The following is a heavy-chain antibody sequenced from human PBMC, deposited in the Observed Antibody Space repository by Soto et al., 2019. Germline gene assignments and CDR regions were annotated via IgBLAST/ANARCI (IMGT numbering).Heavy chain of an antibody. Sequence: GASVKVSCKASGYTFTSYDINWVRQATGQGLEWMGWMNPNSGNTSYAQKFQGRVTMTRNTSISTAYMELSSLRSEDTAVYYCVAAAGSLWFDPWGQGTLVTVSS. V-gene: IGHV1-8*01. CDR2: MNPNSGNT. J-gene: IGHJ5*02. CDR3: VAAAGSLWFDP. D-gene: IGHD6-13*01. CDR1: GYTFTSYD.